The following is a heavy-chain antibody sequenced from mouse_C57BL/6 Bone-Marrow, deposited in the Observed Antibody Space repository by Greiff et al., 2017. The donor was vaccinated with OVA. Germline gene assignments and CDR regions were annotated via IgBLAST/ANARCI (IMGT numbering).Heavy chain of an antibody. V-gene: IGHV1-81*01. Sequence: VKLMESGAELARPGASVKLSCKASGYTFTSYGISWVKQRTGQGLEWIGEIYPRSGNTYYNEKFKGKATLTADKSSSTAYMELRSLTSEDSAVYFCARGGLRFAYWGQGTLVTVSA. CDR1: GYTFTSYG. J-gene: IGHJ3*01. CDR3: ARGGLRFAY. D-gene: IGHD2-4*01. CDR2: IYPRSGNT.